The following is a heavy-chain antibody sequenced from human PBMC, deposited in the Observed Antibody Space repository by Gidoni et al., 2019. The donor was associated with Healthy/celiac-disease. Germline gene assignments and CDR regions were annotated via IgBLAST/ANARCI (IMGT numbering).Heavy chain of an antibody. V-gene: IGHV3-23*01. CDR2: SSGSGGST. J-gene: IGHJ4*02. CDR3: AKSISRLGGLFDY. CDR1: GFTFSSYA. Sequence: EVQLLESGGGLVQPGGSLRLSCADSGFTFSSYAMSWVRQAPGKGLEWVSASSGSGGSTYYADSVKGRFTISRDNSKNTLYLQMNSLRAEDTAVYYCAKSISRLGGLFDYWGQGTLVTVSS. D-gene: IGHD3-16*01.